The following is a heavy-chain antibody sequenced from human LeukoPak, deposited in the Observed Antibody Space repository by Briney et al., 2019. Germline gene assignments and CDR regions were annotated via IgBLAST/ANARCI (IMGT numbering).Heavy chain of an antibody. Sequence: SETLSLTCAVYGGSFSGYYWSWIRQPPGKGLEWIGEINHSGSTNYNPSLKSRVTIPVDTSKNQFSLKLSSVTAADTAVYYCARRGKRGYCSSTSCYGSPFDIWGQGTMVTVSS. D-gene: IGHD2-2*01. CDR3: ARRGKRGYCSSTSCYGSPFDI. CDR1: GGSFSGYY. CDR2: INHSGST. V-gene: IGHV4-34*01. J-gene: IGHJ3*02.